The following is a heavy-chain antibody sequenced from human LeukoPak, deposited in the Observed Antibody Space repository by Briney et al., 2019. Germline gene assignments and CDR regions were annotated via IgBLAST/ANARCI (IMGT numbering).Heavy chain of an antibody. CDR1: GYSFTSYW. CDR3: ARRQPYYDSSGYSFDY. J-gene: IGHJ4*02. D-gene: IGHD3-22*01. Sequence: GESLKISCKGPGYSFTSYWIGWVRQMPGKGLEWMGIIYPGDSDTRYSPSFQGQVTISADKSISTAYLQWSSLKASDTAMYYCARRQPYYDSSGYSFDYWGQGTLVTVSS. CDR2: IYPGDSDT. V-gene: IGHV5-51*01.